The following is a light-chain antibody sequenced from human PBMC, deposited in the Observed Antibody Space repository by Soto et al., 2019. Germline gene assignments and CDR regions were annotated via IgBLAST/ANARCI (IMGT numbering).Light chain of an antibody. Sequence: QSALTQPRSVSGSPGQSVTISCTGTSSDVGGYNYVSWYQQHPGTAPKLMIYDVSMRPSGVPDRFSGSKSGNTASLTISGLQAEDEADYYCCSYAGSYTLYVFGTGTKLTAL. J-gene: IGLJ1*01. CDR2: DVS. CDR3: CSYAGSYTLYV. CDR1: SSDVGGYNY. V-gene: IGLV2-11*01.